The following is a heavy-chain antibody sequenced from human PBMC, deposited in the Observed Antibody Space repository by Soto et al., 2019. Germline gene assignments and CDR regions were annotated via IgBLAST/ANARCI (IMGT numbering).Heavy chain of an antibody. CDR3: AKGVELAV. V-gene: IGHV3-23*01. Sequence: EVLLLESGGGLVQPGGSLRLSCEASGFSFSSFAMNWVRQAPGKGLEWVSAIGDSGASTYYADSVKGRFTISRDNSRNTLYLQLNSLRAEDTAVYYCAKGVELAVSGNGTTVTVSS. D-gene: IGHD1-26*01. CDR2: IGDSGAST. J-gene: IGHJ6*04. CDR1: GFSFSSFA.